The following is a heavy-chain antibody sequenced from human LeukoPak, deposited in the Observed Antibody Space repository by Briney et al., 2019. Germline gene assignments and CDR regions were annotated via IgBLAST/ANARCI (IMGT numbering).Heavy chain of an antibody. V-gene: IGHV4-59*08. CDR2: IYYSGST. CDR3: ARQRYSGSYYGVQWDAFDI. Sequence: PSETLSLTCTVSGGSISSYYWSWIRQPPGKGLEWIGYIYYSGSTNYNPSLKSRVTISVDTSKNQFSLKLSSVTAADTAVFYCARQRYSGSYYGVQWDAFDIWGQGTMVTVS. J-gene: IGHJ3*02. D-gene: IGHD1-26*01. CDR1: GGSISSYY.